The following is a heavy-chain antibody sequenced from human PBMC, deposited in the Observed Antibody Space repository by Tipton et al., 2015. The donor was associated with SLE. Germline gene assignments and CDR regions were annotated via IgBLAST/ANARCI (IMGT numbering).Heavy chain of an antibody. J-gene: IGHJ6*03. CDR1: GFTFSSYG. V-gene: IGHV3-30*03. Sequence: SLRLSCAASGFTFSSYGMHWVRQAPGKGLEWVAVISYDGSNKYYADSVKGRFTISRDNSKNTLYLQMNSLRAGDTAVYYCARERSGTLLYYYYYMDVWGKGTTVTVSS. CDR3: ARERSGTLLYYYYYMDV. CDR2: ISYDGSNK. D-gene: IGHD3-10*01.